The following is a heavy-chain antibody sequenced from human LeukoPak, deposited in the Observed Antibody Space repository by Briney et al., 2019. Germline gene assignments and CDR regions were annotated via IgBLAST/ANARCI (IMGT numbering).Heavy chain of an antibody. J-gene: IGHJ4*02. Sequence: GGSLRLSCAASGFTFSSYVMSWVRQAPGKGLEWVSAISGSGGSTYYADSVKGRFTISRHNSKNTLYMQMNSLRAEDTAVYYCAKSHDSSGSDYWGQGTLVTVSS. V-gene: IGHV3-23*01. CDR1: GFTFSSYV. CDR3: AKSHDSSGSDY. D-gene: IGHD3-22*01. CDR2: ISGSGGST.